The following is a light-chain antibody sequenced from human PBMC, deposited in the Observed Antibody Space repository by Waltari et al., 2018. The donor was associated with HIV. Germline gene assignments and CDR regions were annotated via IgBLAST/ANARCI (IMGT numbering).Light chain of an antibody. CDR3: AAWDDSLNGVV. V-gene: IGLV1-44*01. CDR1: SSNIGSNT. J-gene: IGLJ2*01. Sequence: SASGTPGQRVTISCSGSSSNIGSNTVSWYRQLPGTAPKLLMYNNNQRPSGVPDRFSGSKSGTSASLAISGLQSEDEANYYCAAWDDSLNGVVFGGGTKLTVL. CDR2: NNN.